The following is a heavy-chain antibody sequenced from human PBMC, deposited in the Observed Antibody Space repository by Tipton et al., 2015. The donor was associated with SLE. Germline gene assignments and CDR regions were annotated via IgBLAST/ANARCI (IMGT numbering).Heavy chain of an antibody. D-gene: IGHD2/OR15-2a*01. V-gene: IGHV3-21*01. J-gene: IGHJ4*02. CDR2: ISVYSDYI. CDR1: GFTFSSYS. CDR3: ARDGLPEYPGEADC. Sequence: SLRLSCAVSGFTFSSYSMNWVRQAPGKGLEWVSYISVYSDYIYYADSVKGRFTISRDNAKNSLFLQMNSLRAEDTAVYYCARDGLPEYPGEADCWGQGTLVTVSS.